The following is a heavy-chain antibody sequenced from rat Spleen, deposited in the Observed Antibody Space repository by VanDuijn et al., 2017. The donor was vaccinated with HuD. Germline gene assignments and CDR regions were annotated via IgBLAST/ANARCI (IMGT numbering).Heavy chain of an antibody. D-gene: IGHD1-4*01. V-gene: IGHV5-19*01. CDR2: ISPSGVT. CDR3: TRHDYPGITTNWFAY. J-gene: IGHJ2*01. CDR1: GFSLTSYN. Sequence: VQLKESGPGLVQPSQTLSLTCTVAGFSLTSYNVHWIRQPPGKGLEWVTSISPSGVTYSRDSVKGRFTISRDNAKSSLYLQMDSLRSEDTATYYCTRHDYPGITTNWFAYWGQGVLVTVSS.